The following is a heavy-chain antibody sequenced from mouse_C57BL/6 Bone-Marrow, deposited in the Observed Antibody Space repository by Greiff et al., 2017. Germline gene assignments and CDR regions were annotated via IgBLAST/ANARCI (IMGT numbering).Heavy chain of an antibody. V-gene: IGHV1-7*01. Sequence: VQLQQSGAELEKPGASVKLSCKASGYTFTSYWMHWVKQRPGQGLEWIGYINPSSGYTKYNQKCKDKATLTADKSASTAYMQLSSLTYEDSAVYYCANGQLRAWFAYWGQGTLVTVSA. CDR3: ANGQLRAWFAY. D-gene: IGHD3-2*02. CDR2: INPSSGYT. CDR1: GYTFTSYW. J-gene: IGHJ3*01.